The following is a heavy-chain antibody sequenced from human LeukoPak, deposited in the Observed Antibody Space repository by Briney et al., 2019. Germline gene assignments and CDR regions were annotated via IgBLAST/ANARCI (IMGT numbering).Heavy chain of an antibody. D-gene: IGHD2-2*01. CDR1: GFTFSSYG. J-gene: IGHJ4*02. Sequence: GGSLRLSCAASGFTFSSYGMHWVRQAPGKGLEWVAFIRYDGSNKYYADSVKGRFTISRDNSKNTLYLQMNSLRAEDTAVYYCAKDGTRYCSSTSCLLDYWGQGTLVTVSS. CDR3: AKDGTRYCSSTSCLLDY. CDR2: IRYDGSNK. V-gene: IGHV3-30*02.